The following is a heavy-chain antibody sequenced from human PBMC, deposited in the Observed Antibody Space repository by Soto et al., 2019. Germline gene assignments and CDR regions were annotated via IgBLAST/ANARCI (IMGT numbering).Heavy chain of an antibody. J-gene: IGHJ4*02. CDR3: AKGRGGSYGRYYFDY. CDR2: ISSSSSYI. D-gene: IGHD1-26*01. V-gene: IGHV3-21*01. CDR1: GFTFSSYS. Sequence: PGGSLRLSCAASGFTFSSYSMNWVRQAPGKGLEWVSSISSSSSYIYYADSVKGRFTISRDNAKNSLYLQMNSLRAEDTAVYYCAKGRGGSYGRYYFDYWXQGTLVTVSS.